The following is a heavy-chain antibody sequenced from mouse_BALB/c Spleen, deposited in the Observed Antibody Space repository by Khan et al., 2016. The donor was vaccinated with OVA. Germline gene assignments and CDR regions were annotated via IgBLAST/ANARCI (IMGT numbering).Heavy chain of an antibody. CDR1: GYTFTDYV. V-gene: IGHV1-77*01. Sequence: QVQLQQSGPELVKPGTSVKMSCKASGYTFTDYVISWVKQRTGQGLEWIGELYPGSGSTYYNGKFKGKATLTADKSSHTAYMQLSSLTSEDSAVYFCARSYDGAWFAYWGQGTLVTGSA. J-gene: IGHJ3*01. CDR2: LYPGSGST. D-gene: IGHD1-1*01. CDR3: ARSYDGAWFAY.